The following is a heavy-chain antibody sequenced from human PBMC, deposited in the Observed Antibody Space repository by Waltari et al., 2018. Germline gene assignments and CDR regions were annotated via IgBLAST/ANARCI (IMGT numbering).Heavy chain of an antibody. CDR2: ICYSGST. Sequence: QVQLQESGPGLVKPSETLSLTCTVSGVSISSYYWSWIRQPPGKGLGWIGYICYSGSTNYTPALTSRVTISVDTSKNQFSLKLSSVTAADTAGYYCARVGYSSSWYKPYYYYYMDVWGKGTTVTVSS. J-gene: IGHJ6*03. D-gene: IGHD6-13*01. V-gene: IGHV4-59*01. CDR3: ARVGYSSSWYKPYYYYYMDV. CDR1: GVSISSYY.